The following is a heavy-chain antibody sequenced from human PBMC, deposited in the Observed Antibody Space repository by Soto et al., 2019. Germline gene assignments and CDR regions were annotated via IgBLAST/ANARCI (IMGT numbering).Heavy chain of an antibody. CDR1: GFTVSSNY. CDR2: IYSGGST. CDR3: ARGVTLQWYFDL. Sequence: GGSLRLSCAASGFTVSSNYMSWVRQAPGKGLEWVSVIYSGGSTYYADSVKGRFTISRDNSKNTLYLQMNSLRAEDTAVDYCARGVTLQWYFDLWGRGTLVTVSS. D-gene: IGHD4-4*01. J-gene: IGHJ2*01. V-gene: IGHV3-53*01.